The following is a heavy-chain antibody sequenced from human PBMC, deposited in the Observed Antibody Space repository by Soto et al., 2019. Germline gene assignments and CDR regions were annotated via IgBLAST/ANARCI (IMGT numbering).Heavy chain of an antibody. CDR2: ISYDGSNK. Sequence: PGGSLRLSCAASGFTFSSYAMHWVRQAPGKGLKGGAVISYDGSNKYYADSVKGRFTISRDNSKNTLYLQMNSLRAEDTAVYYCARDDKGIQLWRPAHYYYYGMDVWGQGTTVTVSS. CDR3: ARDDKGIQLWRPAHYYYYGMDV. CDR1: GFTFSSYA. J-gene: IGHJ6*02. D-gene: IGHD5-18*01. V-gene: IGHV3-30-3*01.